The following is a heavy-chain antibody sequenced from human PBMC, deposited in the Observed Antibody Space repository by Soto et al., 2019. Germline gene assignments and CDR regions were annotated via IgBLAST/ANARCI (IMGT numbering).Heavy chain of an antibody. Sequence: SETLSLTCTVSGGSISSYYWSWIRQPPGKGLEWIGYIYYSGSTNYNPSLKSRVTISVDTSKNQFSLKLSSVTAADTAVYYCARDGAGYDFWSGYYVGYFDLWGRGTLVTVSS. CDR1: GGSISSYY. CDR3: ARDGAGYDFWSGYYVGYFDL. V-gene: IGHV4-59*01. CDR2: IYYSGST. D-gene: IGHD3-3*01. J-gene: IGHJ2*01.